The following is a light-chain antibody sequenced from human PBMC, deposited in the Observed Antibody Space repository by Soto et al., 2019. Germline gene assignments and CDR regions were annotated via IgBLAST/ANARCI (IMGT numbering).Light chain of an antibody. V-gene: IGLV2-14*01. CDR2: DVS. Sequence: QSALTQPASVSGSHGQSITISCTGTSSDVGGYNYVSWYQRHPGKAPKLMIEDVSNRPSGVSNRFSGSKSGNTASLTISGLQAEDQADYHCSSYTSTSIVFGTGTKLTVL. CDR1: SSDVGGYNY. CDR3: SSYTSTSIV. J-gene: IGLJ1*01.